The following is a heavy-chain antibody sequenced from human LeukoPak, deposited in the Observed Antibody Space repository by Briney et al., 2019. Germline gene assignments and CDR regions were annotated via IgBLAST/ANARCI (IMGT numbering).Heavy chain of an antibody. CDR2: IYDSGTA. J-gene: IGHJ2*01. Sequence: ETLSLTCTVSGGSISGHYWNWIRQSPEKGLEWIGYIYDSGTANYNPSLKSRVAISIDTSKNQFSLSLNSLTAADTAIYFCARKNFYPYWYFDVWGRGTLVTVSS. CDR3: ARKNFYPYWYFDV. D-gene: IGHD3-3*01. V-gene: IGHV4-59*08. CDR1: GGSISGHY.